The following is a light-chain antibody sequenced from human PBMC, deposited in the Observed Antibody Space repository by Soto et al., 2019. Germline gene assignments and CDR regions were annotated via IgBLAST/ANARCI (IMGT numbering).Light chain of an antibody. CDR1: QGIMSF. Sequence: DLQMTQSPSSLSASVGDRVTITCRASQGIMSFLAWFQQKPGKAPKYLISAASTLQSGVPSRFRGSGYGTHFTLTISSLQPEDFAPYYCPQYHSYPPSFGQGTNVEI. CDR3: PQYHSYPPS. CDR2: AAS. V-gene: IGKV1-16*01. J-gene: IGKJ1*01.